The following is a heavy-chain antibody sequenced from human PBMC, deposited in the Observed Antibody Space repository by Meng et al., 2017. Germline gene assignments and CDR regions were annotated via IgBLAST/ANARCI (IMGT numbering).Heavy chain of an antibody. Sequence: GESLKISCAASGFTFSSYAMHWVRQAPGKGLEWVAVISYDGSNKYYADSVKGRFTISRDNSKNTLYLQMNSLRAEDTAVYYCARDPDYYDSSEDDAFDIWGQGKMVTF. J-gene: IGHJ3*02. CDR2: ISYDGSNK. D-gene: IGHD3-22*01. CDR1: GFTFSSYA. CDR3: ARDPDYYDSSEDDAFDI. V-gene: IGHV3-30*01.